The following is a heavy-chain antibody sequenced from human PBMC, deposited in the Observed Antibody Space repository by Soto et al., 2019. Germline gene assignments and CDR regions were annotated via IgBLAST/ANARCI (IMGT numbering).Heavy chain of an antibody. CDR3: ARVIGLGWSDY. Sequence: EVQLVESGGGLVQPGGSLRLSCAASGFTFSTYAMNWVRHAPGKGLEWVSYIGSNSRIIYYADSVKGRFTISRDNAKNSLYLQMNSLRAEDTAVYYCARVIGLGWSDYWGQGTLVTVSS. CDR2: IGSNSRII. V-gene: IGHV3-48*01. D-gene: IGHD1-26*01. J-gene: IGHJ4*02. CDR1: GFTFSTYA.